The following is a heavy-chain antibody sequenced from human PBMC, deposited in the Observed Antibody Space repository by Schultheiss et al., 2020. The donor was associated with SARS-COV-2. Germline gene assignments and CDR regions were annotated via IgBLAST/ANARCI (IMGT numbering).Heavy chain of an antibody. CDR3: ARDRVFSY. Sequence: GESLKISCAASGLTFSNYAMSWVRQAPGEGLEWVSSIGVSGSGTDYADSVKGRFTISRDNSKDTLWLQMNSLRAEDTAVYYCARDRVFSYWGQGILVTVSS. V-gene: IGHV3-23*01. CDR1: GLTFSNYA. CDR2: IGVSGSGT. J-gene: IGHJ4*02. D-gene: IGHD5/OR15-5a*01.